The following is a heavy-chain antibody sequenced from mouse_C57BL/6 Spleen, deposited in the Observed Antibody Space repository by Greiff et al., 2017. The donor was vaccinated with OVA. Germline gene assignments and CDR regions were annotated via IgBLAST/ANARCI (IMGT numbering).Heavy chain of an antibody. CDR3: ARREDSQLRLFDY. Sequence: QVQLKESGPELVKPGASVKLSCKASGYTFTSYDINWVKQRPGQGLEWIGWIYPRDGSTKYNEKFKGKATLTVDTSSSTAYMELHSLTSEDSAVYVCARREDSQLRLFDYWGQGTTLTVSS. V-gene: IGHV1-85*01. J-gene: IGHJ2*01. CDR1: GYTFTSYD. D-gene: IGHD3-2*02. CDR2: IYPRDGST.